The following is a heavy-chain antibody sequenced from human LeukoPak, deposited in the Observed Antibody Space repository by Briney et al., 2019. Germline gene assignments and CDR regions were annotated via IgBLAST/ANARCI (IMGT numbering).Heavy chain of an antibody. J-gene: IGHJ5*02. CDR2: IYHSGST. Sequence: SETLSLTCTVSGYSISSGYYWGWIRQPPGKGLEWIGSIYHSGSTYYNPSLKSRVTISVDTSKNQFSLKLSSVTAADTAVYYCARPDYSNYVSVDPWGQGILVTVSS. D-gene: IGHD4-11*01. CDR3: ARPDYSNYVSVDP. V-gene: IGHV4-38-2*02. CDR1: GYSISSGYY.